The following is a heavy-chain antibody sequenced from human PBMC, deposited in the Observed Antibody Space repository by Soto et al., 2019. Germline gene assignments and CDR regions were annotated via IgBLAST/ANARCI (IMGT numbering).Heavy chain of an antibody. CDR1: GGSISSGGYY. J-gene: IGHJ5*02. Sequence: ILSLTCTVSGGSISSGGYYWSWIRQHPGKGLEWIGYIYYSGSTYYNPSLKSRVTISVDTSKNQFSLKLSSVTAADTAVYYCARDLGIGYSYGPGFDPWGQGTLVTVSS. CDR2: IYYSGST. V-gene: IGHV4-31*03. D-gene: IGHD5-18*01. CDR3: ARDLGIGYSYGPGFDP.